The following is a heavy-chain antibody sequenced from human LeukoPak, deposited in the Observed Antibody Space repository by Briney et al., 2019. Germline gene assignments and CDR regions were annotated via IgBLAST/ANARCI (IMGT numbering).Heavy chain of an antibody. V-gene: IGHV3-30*03. CDR1: GFTFSTYA. CDR3: ARGPGLAMGKGYFDY. CDR2: ISYDGSNK. Sequence: GGSLRLSCAASGFTFSTYAMHWVRQAPGKGLEWVAVISYDGSNKYYADSVKGRFTISRDNSKNTLYLQMNTLRAEDTAVYYCARGPGLAMGKGYFDYCGQGTLVTVSS. D-gene: IGHD6-19*01. J-gene: IGHJ4*02.